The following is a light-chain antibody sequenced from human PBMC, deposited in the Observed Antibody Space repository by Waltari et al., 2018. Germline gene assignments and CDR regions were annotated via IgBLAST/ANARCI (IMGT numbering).Light chain of an antibody. Sequence: QSALTQPASVSGSPGPSIHTPCTGTSSDVGRYNLVSWYQQRPGNAPKLMIYEGSKRPSGVSNRCSGSKSGNTASLTISGLQAEDEADYYCCSYAGSRTDWVFGGGTKLTVL. V-gene: IGLV2-23*01. CDR3: CSYAGSRTDWV. CDR1: SSDVGRYNL. J-gene: IGLJ3*02. CDR2: EGS.